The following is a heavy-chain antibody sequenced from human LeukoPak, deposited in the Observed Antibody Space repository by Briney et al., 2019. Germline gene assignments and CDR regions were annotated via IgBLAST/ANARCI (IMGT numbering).Heavy chain of an antibody. CDR3: SQKDV. Sequence: PVRALRLSCAASGFTFSSYGMHWVRQAPGKGLEWVAVISYDGSNKYYADSVKGRFTISRDNSKNTLYLQMNSLRAEDTAVYYCSQKDVWGKGTTVTVSS. CDR2: ISYDGSNK. CDR1: GFTFSSYG. J-gene: IGHJ6*04. V-gene: IGHV3-30*03.